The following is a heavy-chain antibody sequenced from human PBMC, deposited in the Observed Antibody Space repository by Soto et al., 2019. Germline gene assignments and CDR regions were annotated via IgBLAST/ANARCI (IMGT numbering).Heavy chain of an antibody. CDR1: GGTFSSYG. V-gene: IGHV1-69*12. J-gene: IGHJ6*02. CDR3: ARYGAGPGDYCYGMDV. CDR2: IIPIFGTA. D-gene: IGHD3-10*01. Sequence: QVQLVQSGAEVKTPGSSVKVSCKASGGTFSSYGGSWVRQAPGQGLEWMGGIIPIFGTANHAQKFQGRVTMTAEEATSTVYMELSSLRSEDTVVYYCARYGAGPGDYCYGMDVWGQGTTVTVSS.